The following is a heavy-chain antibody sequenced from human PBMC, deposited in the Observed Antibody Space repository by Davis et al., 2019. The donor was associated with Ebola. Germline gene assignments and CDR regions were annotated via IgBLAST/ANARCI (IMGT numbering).Heavy chain of an antibody. CDR1: GVSLHDHA. CDR3: GKDLTPGGMDV. V-gene: IGHV3-9*01. D-gene: IGHD3-16*01. J-gene: IGHJ6*04. CDR2: VSWNSDGV. Sequence: PGGSLRLSCVASGVSLHDHAMHWVRQAPGKGLEWVAAVSWNSDGVGYADSVKGRFTVSRDNAKNSLYLQMNSLRVEDTAFYYCGKDLTPGGMDVWGKGTTVTVSS.